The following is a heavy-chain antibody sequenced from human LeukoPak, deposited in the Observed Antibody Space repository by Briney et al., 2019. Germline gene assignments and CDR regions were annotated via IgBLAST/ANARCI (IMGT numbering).Heavy chain of an antibody. J-gene: IGHJ5*02. CDR3: ARGVGYCSSTSCLNWFDP. CDR1: GGSISSYY. CDR2: IYYSGST. Sequence: SETLSLTCTVSGGSISSYYWSWIRQPPGKGLEWIGYIYYSGSTNYNPSLKSRVTISVDTSKNQFSLKLSSVTAADTAVYYCARGVGYCSSTSCLNWFDPWGQGTLVTVSS. D-gene: IGHD2-2*01. V-gene: IGHV4-59*12.